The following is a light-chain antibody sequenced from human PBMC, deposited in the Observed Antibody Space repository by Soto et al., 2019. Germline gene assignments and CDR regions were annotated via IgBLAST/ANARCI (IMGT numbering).Light chain of an antibody. V-gene: IGKV1-39*01. J-gene: IGKJ4*01. CDR2: AAS. CDR1: QGISTF. CDR3: QQSYATVRT. Sequence: DIQMTQSPCSLSTSVGDRVTITCRASQGISTFLNWYQQKPGKAPRLLIYAASRLQSGVPARFTGSGAETDFTLTITSLQPEDFAIYYCQQSYATVRTFGGGTKVDIK.